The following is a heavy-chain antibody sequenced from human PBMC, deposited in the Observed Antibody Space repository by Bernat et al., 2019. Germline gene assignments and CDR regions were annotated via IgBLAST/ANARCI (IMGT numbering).Heavy chain of an antibody. CDR3: AREGHDFWSGYYGGYYFDY. CDR1: GFTFSSYA. J-gene: IGHJ4*02. D-gene: IGHD3-3*01. Sequence: EVQLVESGGGLVQPGGSLRLSCAASGFTFSSYAMHWVRQAPGKGLEYVSAISSNGGSTYYANSVKGRFTISRDNSKNTLYLQMGSLRAEDMAVYYCAREGHDFWSGYYGGYYFDYWGQGTLVTVSS. V-gene: IGHV3-64*01. CDR2: ISSNGGST.